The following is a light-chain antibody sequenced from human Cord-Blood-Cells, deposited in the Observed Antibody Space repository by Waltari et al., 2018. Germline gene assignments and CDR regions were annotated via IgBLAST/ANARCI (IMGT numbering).Light chain of an antibody. CDR1: KDISNY. CDR3: QQYDNLPPALT. J-gene: IGKJ4*01. Sequence: DLQMTQSPSSLSASVGDRVTITCQASKDISNYLNWYQQKPGKAPKLLIYDASNLETGVPSRFSGSGSGTDFTFTISSLQPEDIATYVCQQYDNLPPALTFGGGTKVEIK. V-gene: IGKV1-33*01. CDR2: DAS.